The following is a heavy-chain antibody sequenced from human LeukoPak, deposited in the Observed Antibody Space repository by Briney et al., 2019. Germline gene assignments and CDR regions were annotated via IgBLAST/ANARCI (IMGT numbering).Heavy chain of an antibody. V-gene: IGHV4-59*08. J-gene: IGHJ5*02. CDR2: IYYSGST. CDR3: ARHMAAANWFDP. D-gene: IGHD6-13*01. Sequence: PSETLSLTCTVSGGSISSYYWSWIQQPPGKGLEWIGYIYYSGSTNYNPSLKSRVTISVDTSKNQFSLKLSSVTAADTAVYYCARHMAAANWFDPWGQGTLVTVSS. CDR1: GGSISSYY.